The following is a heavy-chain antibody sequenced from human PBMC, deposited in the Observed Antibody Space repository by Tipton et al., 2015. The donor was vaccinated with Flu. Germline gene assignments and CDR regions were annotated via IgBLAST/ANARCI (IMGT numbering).Heavy chain of an antibody. V-gene: IGHV6-1*01. J-gene: IGHJ4*02. D-gene: IGHD1-7*01. CDR3: ARWKAETKIFDN. Sequence: GLVKPSQTLSLTCAISGDRVFSNSAAWNWFRQSPSRGLEWLGRTYYRSKWSNDYAVSVKSRITINPDTSKNQFSLQLNSVTPEDTAVYFCARWKAETKIFDNWGQGTLVTVSS. CDR2: TYYRSKWSN. CDR1: GDRVFSNSAA.